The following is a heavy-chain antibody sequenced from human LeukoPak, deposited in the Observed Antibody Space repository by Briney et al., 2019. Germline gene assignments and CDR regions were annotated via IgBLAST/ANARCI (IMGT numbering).Heavy chain of an antibody. CDR1: GGSISSYY. Sequence: PSETLSLTCTVSGGSISSYYWSWIRQPPGKGLEWIGYIYYSGSTNYNPSLKSRVTISVDTSKNQFSLKLSSVTAADTAVYYCARHLRYSSSWYAGYFDYWGQGTLVTVSS. J-gene: IGHJ4*02. CDR2: IYYSGST. D-gene: IGHD6-13*01. V-gene: IGHV4-59*08. CDR3: ARHLRYSSSWYAGYFDY.